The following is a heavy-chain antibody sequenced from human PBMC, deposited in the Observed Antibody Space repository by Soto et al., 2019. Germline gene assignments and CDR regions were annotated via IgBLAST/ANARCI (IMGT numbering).Heavy chain of an antibody. CDR3: ARGGDYGECCSAFDY. Sequence: QVKLVQSGAEVKKPGASLKVSCKASGYTFTSYYMHWVRQAPGQGLEWMGIINPSGGSTSYAQKFQARVTMTRDTSTSTVYMDRSSLRSEDTAVYYCARGGDYGECCSAFDYWGQGTLVTVAS. CDR2: INPSGGST. D-gene: IGHD4-17*01. V-gene: IGHV1-46*03. J-gene: IGHJ4*02. CDR1: GYTFTSYY.